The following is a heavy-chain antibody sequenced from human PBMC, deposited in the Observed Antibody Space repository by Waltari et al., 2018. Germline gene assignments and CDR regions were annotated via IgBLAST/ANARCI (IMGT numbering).Heavy chain of an antibody. J-gene: IGHJ4*02. CDR2: ISSSRSYI. CDR1: GFTFSRYS. V-gene: IGHV3-21*01. Sequence: EVQLVESGGGLVKPGGSLRLSCEASGFTFSRYSMNWVRQAPGKGLEWVSSISSSRSYIYYADSVKGRFTISRDNAKNSLYLQMTSLRAEDTAVYYCARVGYSSGNDYWGQGTLVTVSS. D-gene: IGHD6-19*01. CDR3: ARVGYSSGNDY.